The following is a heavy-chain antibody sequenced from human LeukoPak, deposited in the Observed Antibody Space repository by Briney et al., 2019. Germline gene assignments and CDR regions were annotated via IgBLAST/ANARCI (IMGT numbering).Heavy chain of an antibody. CDR2: IIPIFGTA. CDR1: GGTFSSYA. Sequence: SVKVSCKASGGTFSSYAISWVRQAPGQGLEWMGGIIPIFGTANYAQKFQGRVTITTDESTSTAYMELSSLRSEDTAVYSCARAKPQWLAFFEYWGQGTLVTVS. CDR3: ARAKPQWLAFFEY. V-gene: IGHV1-69*05. J-gene: IGHJ4*02. D-gene: IGHD6-19*01.